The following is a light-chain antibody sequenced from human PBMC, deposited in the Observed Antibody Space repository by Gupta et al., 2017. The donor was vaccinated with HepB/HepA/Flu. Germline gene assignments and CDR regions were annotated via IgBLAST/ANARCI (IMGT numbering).Light chain of an antibody. CDR2: SID. Sequence: QSVLTQPPSASGTPGQRVTISCSGSSSNIGSNTVTWYQQLPGTAPKLLIYSIDQRPSGVPDRFSGSKSGTSASLDTXGXQAEDEXDYYCATGAASMSGVVFGGGTKLTVL. V-gene: IGLV1-44*01. CDR3: ATGAASMSGVV. J-gene: IGLJ2*01. CDR1: SSNIGSNT.